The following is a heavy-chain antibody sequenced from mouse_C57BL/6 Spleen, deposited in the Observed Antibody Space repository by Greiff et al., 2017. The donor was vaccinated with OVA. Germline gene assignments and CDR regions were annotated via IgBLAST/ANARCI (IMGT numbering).Heavy chain of an antibody. CDR3: TRTYGYDDYAMDY. V-gene: IGHV1-15*01. J-gene: IGHJ4*01. CDR2: IDPETGGT. D-gene: IGHD2-2*01. Sequence: QVQLKQSGAELVRPGASVTLSCKASGYTFTDYEMHWVKQTPVHGLEWIGAIDPETGGTAYNQKFKGKAILTADNSSSTAYMERRSLTSEDSAVYYCTRTYGYDDYAMDYWGQGTSVTVSS. CDR1: GYTFTDYE.